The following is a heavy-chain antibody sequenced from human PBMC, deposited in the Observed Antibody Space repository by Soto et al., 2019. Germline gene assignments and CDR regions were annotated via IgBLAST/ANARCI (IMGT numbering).Heavy chain of an antibody. D-gene: IGHD3-22*01. CDR1: GFTFSSSA. V-gene: IGHV3-23*01. J-gene: IGHJ5*02. Sequence: GGSLRLSCTTSGFTFSSSAMSWVRQAAGKGLEWVSAISGSGGTTYSAESVKGRVTITRDNSKNTLYLQMNGLRADDTAAYCCAKGDTMRLGVPLGSWGQGTLVTVSS. CDR2: ISGSGGTT. CDR3: AKGDTMRLGVPLGS.